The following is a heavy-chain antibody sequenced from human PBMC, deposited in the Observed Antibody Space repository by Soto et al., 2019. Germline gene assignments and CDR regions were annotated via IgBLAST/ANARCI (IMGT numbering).Heavy chain of an antibody. D-gene: IGHD2-15*01. CDR3: AKPEGGFVYDAFDV. CDR2: VTGSGGST. V-gene: IGHV3-23*01. CDR1: GFTFINYA. Sequence: EVQLLESGGGLVQPGGSLRLSCAASGFTFINYAMSWVRQAPGKGLEWVSAVTGSGGSTYYADSVKGRFTISRDNSNNTLYLQLNSLRADDTAVYYCAKPEGGFVYDAFDVWGQGTVVTVSS. J-gene: IGHJ3*01.